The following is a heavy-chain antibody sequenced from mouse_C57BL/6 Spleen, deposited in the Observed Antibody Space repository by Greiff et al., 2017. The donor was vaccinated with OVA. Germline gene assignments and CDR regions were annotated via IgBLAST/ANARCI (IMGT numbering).Heavy chain of an antibody. CDR2: IYPGSGNT. J-gene: IGHJ3*01. CDR3: ARNLYDYDLAY. Sequence: QVQLQQSGPELVKPGASVKISCKASGYSFTSYYIHWVKQRPGQGLEWIGWIYPGSGNTKYNEKFKGKATLTADTSSSTADMQLSSLTSEDSAVYYCARNLYDYDLAYWGQGTLVTVSA. D-gene: IGHD2-4*01. CDR1: GYSFTSYY. V-gene: IGHV1-66*01.